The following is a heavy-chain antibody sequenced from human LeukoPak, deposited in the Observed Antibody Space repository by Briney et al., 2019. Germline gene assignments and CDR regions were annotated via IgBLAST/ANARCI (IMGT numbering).Heavy chain of an antibody. CDR2: ISGSGGST. D-gene: IGHD3-22*01. CDR1: GFTFSSYA. V-gene: IGHV3-23*01. J-gene: IGHJ4*02. CDR3: AKDYLSYDSSGYPLDY. Sequence: PGGSLRLSCAASGFTFSSYAMSWVRQAPGKGLEWVSGISGSGGSTYYADSAKGRFTISRDNSKNTLYLQMNSLRAEDTAVYYCAKDYLSYDSSGYPLDYWGQGTLVTVSS.